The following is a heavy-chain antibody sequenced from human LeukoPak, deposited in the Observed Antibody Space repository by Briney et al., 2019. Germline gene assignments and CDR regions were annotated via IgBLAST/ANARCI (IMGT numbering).Heavy chain of an antibody. CDR2: INPNSGGT. V-gene: IGHV1-2*02. J-gene: IGHJ3*02. CDR3: ARGRVTIFGVADDAFDI. CDR1: GYTFTSYY. Sequence: ASVKVSCKASGYTFTSYYMHWVRQAPGQGLEWMGWINPNSGGTNYAQKFQGRVTMTRDTSISTAYMELSRLRSDDTAVYYCARGRVTIFGVADDAFDIWGQGTMVTVSS. D-gene: IGHD3-3*01.